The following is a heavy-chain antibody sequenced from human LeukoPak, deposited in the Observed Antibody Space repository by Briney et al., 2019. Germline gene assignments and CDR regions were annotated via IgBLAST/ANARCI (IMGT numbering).Heavy chain of an antibody. J-gene: IGHJ4*02. Sequence: GGSLRLSCEASGFTFSGYDMHWVRQATGKGLEWVSAIGTTGDTYYSDSVRGRFTISRENVKNSLDLQMNSLRAGDTAVYYCARSPSYSSSWYALDSWGQGTLVTVSS. D-gene: IGHD6-13*01. CDR2: IGTTGDT. CDR3: ARSPSYSSSWYALDS. CDR1: GFTFSGYD. V-gene: IGHV3-13*01.